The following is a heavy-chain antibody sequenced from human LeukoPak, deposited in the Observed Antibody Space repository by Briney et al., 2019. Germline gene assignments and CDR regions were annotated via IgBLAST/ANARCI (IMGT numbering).Heavy chain of an antibody. D-gene: IGHD3-10*01. J-gene: IGHJ3*02. CDR2: IYYSGST. Sequence: ASETLSLTCPVSGGSLSSYYWSWVRQPPGEGMGWVGDIYYSGSTNYNPSLKSRVTISVDTSKNQFSLKLSSVTAADTAVYYCARDGPMTQSGAFDIWGQGTMVTVSS. V-gene: IGHV4-59*01. CDR1: GGSLSSYY. CDR3: ARDGPMTQSGAFDI.